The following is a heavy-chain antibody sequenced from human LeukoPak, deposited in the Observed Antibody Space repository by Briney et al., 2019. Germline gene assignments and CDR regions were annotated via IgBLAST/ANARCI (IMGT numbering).Heavy chain of an antibody. CDR2: ISASGGGT. V-gene: IGHV3-23*01. Sequence: GGSLRLSCLASGFTFDNFGMSWVRQAPGKGLEWVSGISASGGGTYYADSVKGRFTISRDNAKNSLYLQMNSLRAEDTAVYYCARADWDTAMIDYWGQGTLVTVSS. J-gene: IGHJ4*02. CDR1: GFTFDNFG. D-gene: IGHD5-18*01. CDR3: ARADWDTAMIDY.